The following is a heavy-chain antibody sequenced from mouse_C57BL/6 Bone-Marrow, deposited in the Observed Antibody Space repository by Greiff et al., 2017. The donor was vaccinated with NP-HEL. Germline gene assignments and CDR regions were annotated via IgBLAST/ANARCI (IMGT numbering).Heavy chain of an antibody. D-gene: IGHD4-1*01. Sequence: QVHVKQPGAELVKPGASVKVSCKASGYTFTSYWMHWVKQRPGQGLEWIGRIHPSDSGTNYNQKFKGKATLTVDKSSSTAYMQLSSLTSEDAAVYYGANWDAGWFAYWGQGTLVTVSA. CDR3: ANWDAGWFAY. CDR2: IHPSDSGT. CDR1: GYTFTSYW. J-gene: IGHJ3*01. V-gene: IGHV1-74*01.